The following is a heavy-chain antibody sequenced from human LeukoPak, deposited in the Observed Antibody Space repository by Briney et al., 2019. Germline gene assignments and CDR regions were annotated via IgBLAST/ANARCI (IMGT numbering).Heavy chain of an antibody. D-gene: IGHD1-26*01. CDR2: ILYRGST. CDR1: GGSISSSRYY. J-gene: IGHJ4*02. V-gene: IGHV4-39*01. CDR3: ARAIYSGSYSYSHTYFDS. Sequence: SETLSLTCTVSGGSISSSRYYWGWIRQPPGKGLEWIASILYRGSTFYNPSLKSRLTISVDTSKNQFSLKLTSVTATDTAVYYCARAIYSGSYSYSHTYFDSWGQGTLVTVSS.